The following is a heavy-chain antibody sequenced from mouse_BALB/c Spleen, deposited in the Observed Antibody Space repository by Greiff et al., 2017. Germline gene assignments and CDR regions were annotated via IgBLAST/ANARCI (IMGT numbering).Heavy chain of an antibody. CDR3: ARNCNYVRSFYSFDY. J-gene: IGHJ2*01. CDR2: ISSGSSTI. Sequence: EVKLMESGGGLVQPGGSRKLSCAASGFTFSSFGMHWVRQAPEKGLEWVAYISSGSSTIYSADTVKGRFTISRDNPKNTLFLQMTSLRSEDTAMDYCARNCNYVRSFYSFDYWGQGTTLTGSS. CDR1: GFTFSSFG. V-gene: IGHV5-17*02. D-gene: IGHD2-1*01.